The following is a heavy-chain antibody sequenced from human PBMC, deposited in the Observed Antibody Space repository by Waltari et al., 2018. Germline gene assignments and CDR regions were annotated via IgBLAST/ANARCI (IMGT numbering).Heavy chain of an antibody. D-gene: IGHD6-13*01. V-gene: IGHV3-7*01. CDR2: IKQDGSEK. CDR1: GLSFSNYW. Sequence: EVQLVESGGGLAQPGGSLRLSCAASGLSFSNYWRTWVRQASGKGPDWVANIKQDGSEKVYLDSVKGRFTISRDNAKSSLYLQMNNLRVEDTAVYYCTRGGRDSSWYWRDWGQGTLVTVSS. J-gene: IGHJ4*02. CDR3: TRGGRDSSWYWRD.